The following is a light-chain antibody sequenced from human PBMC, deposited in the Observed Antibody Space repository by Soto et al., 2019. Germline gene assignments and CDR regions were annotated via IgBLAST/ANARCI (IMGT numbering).Light chain of an antibody. CDR2: DVR. Sequence: QSTLTQPVSVSGSTGQSITISCTGTSSNVGGYNYVSWYQQHPGKAPKLMIYDVRNRPSGVSNRFSGSKSVNTASLTISGLQAEDEADYYCSSYTTISTYVFGTGTKLTVL. CDR1: SSNVGGYNY. V-gene: IGLV2-14*01. CDR3: SSYTTISTYV. J-gene: IGLJ1*01.